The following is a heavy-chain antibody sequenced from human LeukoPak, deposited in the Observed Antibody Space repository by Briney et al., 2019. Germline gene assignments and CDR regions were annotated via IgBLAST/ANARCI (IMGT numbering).Heavy chain of an antibody. CDR1: GFTFDDYA. CDR3: ARRAGGYSHPYDY. CDR2: IYSGGTT. D-gene: IGHD4-23*01. J-gene: IGHJ4*02. V-gene: IGHV3-53*01. Sequence: GGSLRLSCAASGFTFDDYAMHWVRQAPGKGLEWVSLIYSGGTTYYADSVKGRFTISRDNSKNTLYLQMNSLRAEDTAVYYCARRAGGYSHPYDYWGQGILVTVS.